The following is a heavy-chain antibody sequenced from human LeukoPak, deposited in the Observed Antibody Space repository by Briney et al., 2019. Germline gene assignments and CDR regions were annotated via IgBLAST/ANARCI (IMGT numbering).Heavy chain of an antibody. CDR1: GFTFRNCG. Sequence: PGGSLRLSCVASGFTFRNCGMTWVRQAPGKGLEWVSTISGSDDGTYYADSVRGRFTISRDSSKNTLYLQMKALRDEDTATYYCAKRGPIYSSTPGNYFDYWGQGTLVTVSS. CDR2: ISGSDDGT. V-gene: IGHV3-23*01. CDR3: AKRGPIYSSTPGNYFDY. D-gene: IGHD3-10*01. J-gene: IGHJ4*02.